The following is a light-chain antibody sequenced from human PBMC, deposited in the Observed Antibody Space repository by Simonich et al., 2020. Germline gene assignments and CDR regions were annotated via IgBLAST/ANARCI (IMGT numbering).Light chain of an antibody. Sequence: QSVLTQPPSVSAAPGQKVTISCSGSSSNIGNNYVSWYQQLPGTAPKLLIYDNNKRPSGITDRFSGSKSGTSATLGITGRQTGDEDDYYCGTWDSSLSAGVFGGGTKLTVL. CDR1: SSNIGNNY. J-gene: IGLJ2*01. CDR3: GTWDSSLSAGV. V-gene: IGLV1-51*01. CDR2: DNN.